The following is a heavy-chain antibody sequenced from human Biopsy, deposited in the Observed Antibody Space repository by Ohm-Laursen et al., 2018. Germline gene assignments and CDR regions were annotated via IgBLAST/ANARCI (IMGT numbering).Heavy chain of an antibody. CDR1: GGSISDSTYH. CDR2: IYYSGNT. J-gene: IGHJ4*02. Sequence: SETLSLTCIVSGGSISDSTYHWGWIRQSPGKGLEWIGNIYYSGNTDYSPSLKSRVTISVDTSNTQFSLKLRSVTAADTAVYYCARQVDFWSGYVDYWGQGTLVAVSS. CDR3: ARQVDFWSGYVDY. D-gene: IGHD3-3*01. V-gene: IGHV4-39*01.